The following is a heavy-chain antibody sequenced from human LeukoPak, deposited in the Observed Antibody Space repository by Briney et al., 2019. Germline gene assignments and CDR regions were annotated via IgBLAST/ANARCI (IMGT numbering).Heavy chain of an antibody. CDR1: GFTFRNYA. V-gene: IGHV3-23*01. CDR2: ISDSGQSP. CDR3: AKDPLIQTYYYDSSGYHTRYNWFDP. J-gene: IGHJ5*02. D-gene: IGHD3-22*01. Sequence: GGSLRLSCEASGFTFRNYAMNWVRQSPGKGLEYVSGISDSGQSPYYAASVRGRFTISRDNSNNTLYLQMNSLRAEDTAVYYCAKDPLIQTYYYDSSGYHTRYNWFDPWGQGTLVTVSS.